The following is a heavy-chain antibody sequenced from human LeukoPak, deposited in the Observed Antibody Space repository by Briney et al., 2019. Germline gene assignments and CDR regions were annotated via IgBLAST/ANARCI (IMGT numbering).Heavy chain of an antibody. CDR2: VYARGNT. CDR1: GGSISNHY. Sequence: PSETLSLTCTVSGGSISNHYCTWIRQPPGKGLEWIGYVYARGNTYYNPSLKGRVTISMDTSKNQFSLNLNSVTAADTAMYFCARAVFDSSSLSNWGQGTLVTVSS. CDR3: ARAVFDSSSLSN. D-gene: IGHD6-13*01. J-gene: IGHJ4*02. V-gene: IGHV4-59*11.